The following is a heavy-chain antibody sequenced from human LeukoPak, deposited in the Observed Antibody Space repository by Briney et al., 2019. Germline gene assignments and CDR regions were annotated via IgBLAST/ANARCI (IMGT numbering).Heavy chain of an antibody. CDR1: GFTFSSYS. D-gene: IGHD3-3*01. Sequence: GGSLRLSCAASGFTFSSYSMSWVRQAPGKALEWVSGISGSGRSSYYADSVKGRFTISRDNSKKTLYLQMNSLRDEDTAVYYCATGGIFGVAVDHWGQGTLVTVSS. J-gene: IGHJ5*02. V-gene: IGHV3-23*01. CDR2: ISGSGRSS. CDR3: ATGGIFGVAVDH.